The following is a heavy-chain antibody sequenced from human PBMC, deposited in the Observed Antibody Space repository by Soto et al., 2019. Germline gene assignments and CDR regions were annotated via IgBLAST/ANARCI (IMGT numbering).Heavy chain of an antibody. Sequence: EVLLVDSGGGLIQPGGSLRLSCAASGFSVSSSHMIWVRQAPGKGLEWVSVIYSGGATYHAVSVKGRFTISRDRSKNTVYLQMDSLRTADTAVYHCAKLGPYGSESYSFRYKWIDPWGQGTLVTVSS. CDR2: IYSGGAT. D-gene: IGHD3-10*01. V-gene: IGHV3-53*01. CDR1: GFSVSSSH. J-gene: IGHJ5*02. CDR3: AKLGPYGSESYSFRYKWIDP.